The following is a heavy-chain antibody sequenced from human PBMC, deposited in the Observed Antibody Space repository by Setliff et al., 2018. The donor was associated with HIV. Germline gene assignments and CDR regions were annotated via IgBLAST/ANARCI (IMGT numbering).Heavy chain of an antibody. CDR1: GGSFSNYY. J-gene: IGHJ4*02. Sequence: SETLSLTCAVFGGSFSNYYWSWVRQPPGKGLEFIAEIDHEGTTNYNPSLKSRATISVDTSENHLSLKLTSMTAADTGVYFCTLTHVGAQTHVGIPMIDNFWGQGTLVTVS. V-gene: IGHV4-34*01. CDR3: TLTHVGAQTHVGIPMIDNF. D-gene: IGHD3-16*02. CDR2: IDHEGTT.